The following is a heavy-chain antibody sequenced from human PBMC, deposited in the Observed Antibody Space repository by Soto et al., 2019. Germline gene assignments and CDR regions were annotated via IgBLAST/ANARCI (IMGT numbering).Heavy chain of an antibody. CDR1: GYTFNNYY. CDR2: ANPHGGVT. CDR3: TKILPKWEPPFNY. J-gene: IGHJ4*01. Sequence: VELVQSGPEMRKPGASVKISCATSGYTFNNYYTHWLRLAPGQGLEWVVIANPHGGVTVSAPKFKNRATGTRNAPTTTANREWPILKPKDTANFYVTKILPKWEPPFNYGAQATLFTFPP. V-gene: IGHV1-46*02. D-gene: IGHD1-26*01.